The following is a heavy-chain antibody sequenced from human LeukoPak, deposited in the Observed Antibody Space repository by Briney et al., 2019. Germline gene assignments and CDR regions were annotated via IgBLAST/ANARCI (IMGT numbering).Heavy chain of an antibody. CDR1: GYTFTSYY. Sequence: EASVKVSCKASGYTFTSYYMHWVRQAPGQGLEWMGIINPSGGSTSYAQKFQGRVTMTRDTSTSTVYMELSSLRSEDTAVYYCFAYYYGSGSSYWGQGTLVTVSS. J-gene: IGHJ4*02. D-gene: IGHD3-10*01. CDR3: FAYYYGSGSSY. CDR2: INPSGGST. V-gene: IGHV1-46*01.